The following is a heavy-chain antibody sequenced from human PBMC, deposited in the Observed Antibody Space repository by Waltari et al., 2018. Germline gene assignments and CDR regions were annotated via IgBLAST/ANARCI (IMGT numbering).Heavy chain of an antibody. CDR1: GGTFSSYA. V-gene: IGHV1-69*01. D-gene: IGHD2-15*01. CDR2: IIPIFGTA. J-gene: IGHJ6*02. Sequence: QVQLVQSGAEVKKPGSSVKVSCKASGGTFSSYAISWVRQAPGQGLEWMGGIIPIFGTANYAQKFQGRGTITADESTSTAYMELSSLRSEDTAVYYCARVVVVAATHYYYYGMDVWGQGTTVTVSS. CDR3: ARVVVVAATHYYYYGMDV.